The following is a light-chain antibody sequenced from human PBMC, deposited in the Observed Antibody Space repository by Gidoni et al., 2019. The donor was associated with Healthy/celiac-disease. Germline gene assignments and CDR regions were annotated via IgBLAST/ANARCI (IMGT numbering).Light chain of an antibody. CDR2: GKN. J-gene: IGLJ3*02. Sequence: QKPGPAPVLVIYGKNNRPAGIPDRFSGSSSGTTASLTLTGAQAEDEADYYCNSRYSSGNPHWVFGGGTKLTVL. V-gene: IGLV3-19*01. CDR3: NSRYSSGNPHWV.